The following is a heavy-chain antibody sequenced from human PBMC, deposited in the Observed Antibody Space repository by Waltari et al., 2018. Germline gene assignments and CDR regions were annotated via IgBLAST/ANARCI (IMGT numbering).Heavy chain of an antibody. V-gene: IGHV1-3*01. Sequence: QVQLVQSGAEVKKPGASVKVSCKASGYTFTSYAMHWVRQAPGQRLEWMGWINAGNGNTKYSQKFQGRVTITADTSTDTAYMELSSLRSEDTAVYYCATNVDTAMFYFDYWGQGTLVTVSS. CDR3: ATNVDTAMFYFDY. J-gene: IGHJ4*02. D-gene: IGHD5-18*01. CDR1: GYTFTSYA. CDR2: INAGNGNT.